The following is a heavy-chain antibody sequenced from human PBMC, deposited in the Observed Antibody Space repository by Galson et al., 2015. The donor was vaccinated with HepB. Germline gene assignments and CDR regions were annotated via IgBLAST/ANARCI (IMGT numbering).Heavy chain of an antibody. V-gene: IGHV3-72*01. J-gene: IGHJ4*02. Sequence: SLRLSCAASGFTFSDSYMGWVRQAPGKGLEWVGRVRHKARRYTTDYVASVEGRFTISRDDSKNSLYLQLDSLKTEDTAVYYCSRTLPGIDLDYWGQGTLVTFSS. CDR1: GFTFSDSY. D-gene: IGHD3-3*02. CDR2: VRHKARRYTT. CDR3: SRTLPGIDLDY.